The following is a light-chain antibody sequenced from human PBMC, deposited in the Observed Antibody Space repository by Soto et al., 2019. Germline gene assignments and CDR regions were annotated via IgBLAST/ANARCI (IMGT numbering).Light chain of an antibody. V-gene: IGLV1-40*01. Sequence: QSVLTQPPSVSGAPGQRVTISCTGSSSDIGAGYDVHWYQQLPGTAPKLLIYGNSNRPSGVPDRFSGSKSGTSASLAITGGQAEEEADYYCQYYYSSRSGSVFGGGTKLTVL. CDR3: QYYYSSRSGSV. CDR2: GNS. CDR1: SSDIGAGYD. J-gene: IGLJ3*02.